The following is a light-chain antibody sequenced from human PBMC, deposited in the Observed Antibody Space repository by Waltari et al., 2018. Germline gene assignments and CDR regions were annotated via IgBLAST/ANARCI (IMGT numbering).Light chain of an antibody. CDR2: GAS. Sequence: EIVLTQSPGTLSLSPGERATLSCRASQSVGRSLAWYQQKPGQAPRLLIYGASSRPTGVPDRFSGSGSGTDFSLTISSLEPEDFAVYFCQHYVRLPVTFGPGTKVEIK. CDR3: QHYVRLPVT. J-gene: IGKJ1*01. CDR1: QSVGRS. V-gene: IGKV3-20*01.